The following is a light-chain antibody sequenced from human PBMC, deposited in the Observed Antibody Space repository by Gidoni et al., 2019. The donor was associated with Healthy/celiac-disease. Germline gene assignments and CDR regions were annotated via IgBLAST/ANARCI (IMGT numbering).Light chain of an antibody. V-gene: IGKV3-11*01. Sequence: EIVLTQSPATLSFSPGESATLSCRASQSVSSYLAWYQQKPGQAPMLLIYDASNRATGIPARFSGSGSGTDFTLTISSLEPEDFSVYYCQQRSNGYTFGQGTKLEIK. CDR2: DAS. CDR3: QQRSNGYT. J-gene: IGKJ2*01. CDR1: QSVSSY.